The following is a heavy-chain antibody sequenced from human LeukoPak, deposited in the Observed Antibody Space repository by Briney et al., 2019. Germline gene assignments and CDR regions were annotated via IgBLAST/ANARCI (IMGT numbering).Heavy chain of an antibody. CDR2: IYYSGST. CDR3: ARAYSGYFPEYYYYYYGMDV. D-gene: IGHD5-12*01. CDR1: GGSISSYY. Sequence: PSETLSLTRTVSGGSISSYYWSWIRQPPGKGLEWIGYIYYSGSTNYNPSLKSRVTISVDTSKNQFSLKLSSVTAADTAVYYCARAYSGYFPEYYYYYYGMDVWGQGTTVTVSS. J-gene: IGHJ6*02. V-gene: IGHV4-59*01.